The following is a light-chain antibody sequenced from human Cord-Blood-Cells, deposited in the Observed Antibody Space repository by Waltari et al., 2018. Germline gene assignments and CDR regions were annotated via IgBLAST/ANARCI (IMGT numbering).Light chain of an antibody. J-gene: IGKJ4*01. CDR1: QSISSY. V-gene: IGKV1-39*01. CDR3: QQSYSTPLT. CDR2: AAS. Sequence: IQSTQSPFSLSSSVGDRVTITCRASQSISSYLNWYQQKPGKAPKLLIYAASSLQSGVPSRFSGSGSGTDFTLTISSLQPEDFATYYCQQSYSTPLTFGGGTKVEIK.